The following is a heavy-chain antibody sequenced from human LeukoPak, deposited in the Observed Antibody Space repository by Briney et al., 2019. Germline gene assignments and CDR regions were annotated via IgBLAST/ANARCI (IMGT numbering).Heavy chain of an antibody. D-gene: IGHD3-10*01. CDR1: GFTFSSYA. CDR2: ISSGGTGT. V-gene: IGHV3-23*01. J-gene: IGHJ3*02. Sequence: GGSLRLSCAASGFTFSSYAVSWVRQAPGKGLEWVSAISSGGTGTFYADSVKGRFTISRDNSKNTLYLQMSSLRADDTAVYYCAKRGSAERAFDIWGLGTMVTVFS. CDR3: AKRGSAERAFDI.